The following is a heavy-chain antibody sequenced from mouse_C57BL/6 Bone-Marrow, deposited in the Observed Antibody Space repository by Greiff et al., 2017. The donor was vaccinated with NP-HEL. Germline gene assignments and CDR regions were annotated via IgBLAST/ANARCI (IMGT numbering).Heavy chain of an antibody. V-gene: IGHV5-17*01. D-gene: IGHD1-1*01. J-gene: IGHJ3*01. CDR1: GFTFSDYG. Sequence: VQLKESGGGLVKPGGSLKLSCAASGFTFSDYGMHWVRQAPEKGLEWVAYISSGSSTIYYADTVKGRFTISRDNAKNTLFLQMTSLRSEDTAMYYCARGLLRYQAWFAYWGQGTLVTVSA. CDR2: ISSGSSTI. CDR3: ARGLLRYQAWFAY.